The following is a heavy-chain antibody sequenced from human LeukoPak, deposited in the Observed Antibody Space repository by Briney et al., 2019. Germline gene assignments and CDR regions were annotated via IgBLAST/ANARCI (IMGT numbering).Heavy chain of an antibody. V-gene: IGHV4-31*03. D-gene: IGHD3-16*02. CDR1: GGSISSGCYY. Sequence: SQTLSLTCTVSGGSISSGCYYWIWIRPHPGKGLEWIGYIYYSASNYYNPSLKSRVTFSVATSKSQFSLKLSSVNAADTALYYCARAVYDYIWGSYRFDYWGQGTLVTVSS. CDR2: IYYSASN. CDR3: ARAVYDYIWGSYRFDY. J-gene: IGHJ4*02.